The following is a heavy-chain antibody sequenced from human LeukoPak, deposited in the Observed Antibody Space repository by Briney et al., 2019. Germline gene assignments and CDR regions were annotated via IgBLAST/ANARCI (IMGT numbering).Heavy chain of an antibody. Sequence: SETLSLTCTVSGGSISSYYWSWIRQPAGKGLEWIGRIYTSGSTNYNPSLKSRVTMSVDTSKNQFSLKLSSVTAADTAVYYCASDTSTTYYDFWSGYQAGGFDYWGQGTLVTVSS. CDR1: GGSISSYY. V-gene: IGHV4-4*07. D-gene: IGHD3-3*01. J-gene: IGHJ4*02. CDR3: ASDTSTTYYDFWSGYQAGGFDY. CDR2: IYTSGST.